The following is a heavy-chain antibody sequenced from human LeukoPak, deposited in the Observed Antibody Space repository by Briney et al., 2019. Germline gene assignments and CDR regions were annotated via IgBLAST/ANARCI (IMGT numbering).Heavy chain of an antibody. D-gene: IGHD6-6*01. CDR3: AKDPRPSSIAARAGGRTYYYYMDV. J-gene: IGHJ6*03. Sequence: QAGGSLRLSCAASGFTFSNYWMHWVRQAPGKGLEWVSAISGSGGSTYYADSVKGRFTISRDNSKNTLYLQMNSLRAEDTAVYYCAKDPRPSSIAARAGGRTYYYYMDVWGKGTTVTVSS. V-gene: IGHV3-23*01. CDR1: GFTFSNYW. CDR2: ISGSGGST.